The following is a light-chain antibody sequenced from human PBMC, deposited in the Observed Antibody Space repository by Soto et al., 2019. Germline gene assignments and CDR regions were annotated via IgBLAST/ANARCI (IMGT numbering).Light chain of an antibody. J-gene: IGKJ1*01. CDR3: QQYNSYSRT. Sequence: DIQMTQSPSTLSGSVGDRVTITCRSSQTISSWLAWYQQKPGKAPKLVIYKASTLKSGVPSRFSGSGSGTEFTLTISSLQPDDFGSYYCQQYNSYSRTFGQGTKV. CDR2: KAS. V-gene: IGKV1-5*03. CDR1: QTISSW.